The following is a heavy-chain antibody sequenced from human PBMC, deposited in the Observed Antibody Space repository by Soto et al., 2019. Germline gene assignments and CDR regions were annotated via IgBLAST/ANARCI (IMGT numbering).Heavy chain of an antibody. CDR2: IYYSGST. Sequence: QVQLQESGPGLVKPSQTLSLTCTVSGGSISSGDYYWSWIRQPPGKGLEWIGYIYYSGSTYYNPSLNSRVTITVDTSKNQVPLKLSSVTAADTAVYYCARAILVPAATRQNWFDPWGQGTLVTVSS. V-gene: IGHV4-30-4*01. CDR1: GGSISSGDYY. J-gene: IGHJ5*02. D-gene: IGHD2-2*01. CDR3: ARAILVPAATRQNWFDP.